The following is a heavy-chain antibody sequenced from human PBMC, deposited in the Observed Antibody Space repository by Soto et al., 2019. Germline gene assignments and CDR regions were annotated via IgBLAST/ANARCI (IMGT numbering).Heavy chain of an antibody. CDR3: ARRDTSGFLRYFDN. Sequence: SVKVSCKASGGTLSSFINYPINWVRQAPGQGLEWMGGIVPNVGTVNYAQKFQGRVTITADKSTGTAYMEVSSLRSEDTALYYWARRDTSGFLRYFDNWGQGTLVTVSS. CDR2: IVPNVGTV. CDR1: GGTLSSFINYP. D-gene: IGHD3-3*01. V-gene: IGHV1-69*06. J-gene: IGHJ4*02.